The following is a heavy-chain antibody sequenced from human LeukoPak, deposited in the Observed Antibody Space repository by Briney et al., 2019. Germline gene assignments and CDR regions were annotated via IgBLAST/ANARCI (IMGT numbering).Heavy chain of an antibody. V-gene: IGHV3-15*01. CDR3: TISSGYYYYFDY. Sequence: GGSLRLSCAASGFTFNTYGMNWVRQAPGKGLEWVGRIKSKTDGGTTDYAAPVKGRFTISRDDSKNTLYLQMNSLKTEDTAVYYCTISSGYYYYFDYWGQGTLVTVSS. D-gene: IGHD3-22*01. J-gene: IGHJ4*02. CDR2: IKSKTDGGTT. CDR1: GFTFNTYG.